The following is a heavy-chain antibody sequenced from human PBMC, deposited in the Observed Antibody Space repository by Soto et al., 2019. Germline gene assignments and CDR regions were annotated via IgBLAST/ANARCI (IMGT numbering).Heavy chain of an antibody. Sequence: GGSLRLSCAASGFIFDEYAMHWVRQAPGKGLEWVSGISWNSGTIGYADSVKGRFSISRDNAKNSLYLQMNSLRVEDTALYYCAKAPGDIAARRHHGHNYGMDVWGQGTTVTVSS. CDR1: GFIFDEYA. D-gene: IGHD6-6*01. J-gene: IGHJ6*02. CDR2: ISWNSGTI. CDR3: AKAPGDIAARRHHGHNYGMDV. V-gene: IGHV3-9*01.